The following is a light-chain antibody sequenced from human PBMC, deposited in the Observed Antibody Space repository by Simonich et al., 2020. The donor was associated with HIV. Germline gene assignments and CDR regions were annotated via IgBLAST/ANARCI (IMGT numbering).Light chain of an antibody. V-gene: IGLV3-1*01. CDR3: QAWDSSTVV. J-gene: IGLJ2*01. Sequence: SYELTQPPSVSMSPGQTASIPDPGDKLGDKYACWYQQKSGQSPVLVIYQDHKRPAGIPERFSGSNSGNTATLTISGTQAMDEADYYCQAWDSSTVVFGGGTKLTVL. CDR1: KLGDKY. CDR2: QDH.